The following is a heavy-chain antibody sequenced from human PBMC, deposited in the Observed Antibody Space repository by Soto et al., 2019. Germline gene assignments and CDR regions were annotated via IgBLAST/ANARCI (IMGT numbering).Heavy chain of an antibody. J-gene: IGHJ3*02. CDR2: IDYSGTT. D-gene: IGHD5-12*01. CDR3: ARQPPATAAFDI. V-gene: IGHV4-59*08. CDR1: GDSISNYC. Sequence: SETLPLTCTVSGDSISNYCWSWIRQPPGKGLEWIGYIDYSGTTNYNPSLKSRVTMSVDTSNNQVSLNLNSVTVADTAVYYCARQPPATAAFDIWGQGTMVTVSS.